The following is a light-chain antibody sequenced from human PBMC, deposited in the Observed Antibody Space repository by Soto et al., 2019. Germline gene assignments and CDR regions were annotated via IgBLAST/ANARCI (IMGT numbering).Light chain of an antibody. Sequence: DIQMTQSPSTLPASVGDRVSITCRASQSISTYLAWYQQKPGKAPKLLIYEASNLESGVPSRFSGSGSGTEFTLTISSLQPTDFATYYCQQYNSYPWTFGQGTKVEIK. CDR2: EAS. CDR3: QQYNSYPWT. CDR1: QSISTY. V-gene: IGKV1-5*03. J-gene: IGKJ1*01.